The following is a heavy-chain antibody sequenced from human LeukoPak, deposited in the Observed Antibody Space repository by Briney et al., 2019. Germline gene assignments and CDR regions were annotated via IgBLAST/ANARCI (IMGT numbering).Heavy chain of an antibody. CDR3: ARGFRSGYSYGYVY. V-gene: IGHV1-69*04. CDR2: IIPILGIA. D-gene: IGHD5-18*01. Sequence: SVKVSCKASGGTFSSYAISWVRQAPGQGLEWMGRIIPILGIANYAQKFQGRVTITADKSTSTAYMELSSLRSEDTAVYYCARGFRSGYSYGYVYWGQGTLVTVSS. J-gene: IGHJ4*02. CDR1: GGTFSSYA.